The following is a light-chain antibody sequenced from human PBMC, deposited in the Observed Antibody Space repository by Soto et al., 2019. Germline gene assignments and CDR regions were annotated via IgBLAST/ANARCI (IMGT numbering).Light chain of an antibody. CDR3: QQSYTTPYT. J-gene: IGKJ2*01. CDR1: HHIFGF. Sequence: DIQITQSPTSLSASVGDTVAITCRTSHHIFGFLNWYQQKPGEAPKLLIYSAATWRDGVPSRFSGSGAGTESTLTINNLQPEDSAMYFCQQSYTTPYTSGQGTSLEI. CDR2: SAA. V-gene: IGKV1-39*01.